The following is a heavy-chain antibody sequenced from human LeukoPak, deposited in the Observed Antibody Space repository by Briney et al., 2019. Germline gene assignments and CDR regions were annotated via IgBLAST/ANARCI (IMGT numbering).Heavy chain of an antibody. Sequence: ASVKVSCKASGGTFSSYAISWVRQAPGQGLEWMGRIIPILGIANYAQKFQGRVTITADKSTSTAYMELSSLRSEDTAVYYCARDHTDSGCFDYWGQGTLVTVSS. CDR3: ARDHTDSGCFDY. J-gene: IGHJ4*02. D-gene: IGHD6-19*01. CDR1: GGTFSSYA. CDR2: IIPILGIA. V-gene: IGHV1-69*04.